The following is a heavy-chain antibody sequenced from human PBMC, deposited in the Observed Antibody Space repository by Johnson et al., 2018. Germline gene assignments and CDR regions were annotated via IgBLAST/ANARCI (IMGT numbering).Heavy chain of an antibody. CDR2: IRGGGTST. J-gene: IGHJ6*02. D-gene: IGHD1-14*01. CDR3: ARDHRHSRDSEGYYFDGMDV. V-gene: IGHV3-23*04. CDR1: GFTFSSYA. Sequence: EVQLVESGGGVVQPGRSLRLSCAASGFTFSSYAMHWVRQAPGKGLEWVSGIRGGGTSTYYADSVKGRFTISRDSSKDALYLQGNSLRDEGTAVYYCARDHRHSRDSEGYYFDGMDVWGQGTAVTVSS.